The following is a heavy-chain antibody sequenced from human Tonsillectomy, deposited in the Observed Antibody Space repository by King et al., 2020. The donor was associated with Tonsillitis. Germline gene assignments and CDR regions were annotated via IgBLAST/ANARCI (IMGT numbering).Heavy chain of an antibody. Sequence: VQLVESGGGVVQPGRSLRLSCAASGFNFSTYGMHWVRQAPGKGLEWVAVIWNDGNNKYYADSVKGRFTISRDNYKNTMYLQMNSLRAEDTAVYYCARGGRWLQLNDYWGQGSLVTVSS. CDR1: GFNFSTYG. D-gene: IGHD5-24*01. CDR2: IWNDGNNK. V-gene: IGHV3-33*08. J-gene: IGHJ4*02. CDR3: ARGGRWLQLNDY.